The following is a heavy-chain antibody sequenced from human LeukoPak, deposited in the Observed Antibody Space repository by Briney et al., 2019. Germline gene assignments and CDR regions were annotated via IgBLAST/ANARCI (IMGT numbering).Heavy chain of an antibody. V-gene: IGHV4-4*07. J-gene: IGHJ5*02. Sequence: SETLSLTCIVSGGSISSYYWSWIRQPAGKGLEWIGRIYTSGSTNYNPSLKGRVTMSVDTSKNQFSLKLSSVTAADTAVYYCARDLPARRTYYYGSGSYLINWFDPWGQGTLVTVSS. CDR2: IYTSGST. D-gene: IGHD3-10*01. CDR1: GGSISSYY. CDR3: ARDLPARRTYYYGSGSYLINWFDP.